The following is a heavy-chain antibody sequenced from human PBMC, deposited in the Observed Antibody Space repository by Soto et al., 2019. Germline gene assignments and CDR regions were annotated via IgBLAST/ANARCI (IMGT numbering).Heavy chain of an antibody. CDR1: GFTFSSYA. CDR2: IGVSGST. V-gene: IGHV3-23*01. J-gene: IGHJ4*02. Sequence: GGSLRLSCAASGFTFSSYAMSWARQAPGKGLEWVSSIGVSGSTYYDDSVRGRLTISRDNSKNTVSLQMNSLRDEDSAAYYCATTGPYWGQGTLVTVSS. CDR3: ATTGPY.